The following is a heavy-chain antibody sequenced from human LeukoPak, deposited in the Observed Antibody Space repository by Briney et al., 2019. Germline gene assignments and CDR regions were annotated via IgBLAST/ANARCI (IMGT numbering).Heavy chain of an antibody. J-gene: IGHJ3*02. CDR1: GFTFSNAW. D-gene: IGHD2-21*02. V-gene: IGHV4-34*01. CDR2: INHSGST. CDR3: ARQSPLAYCGADCYLDGFDI. Sequence: KPGGSLRLSCAASGFTFSNAWMSWVRQPPGKGLEWIGEINHSGSTNYNPSLKSRVTISVDTSKNQFSLKLSSVTAADTAVYYCARQSPLAYCGADCYLDGFDIWGQGTMVTVSS.